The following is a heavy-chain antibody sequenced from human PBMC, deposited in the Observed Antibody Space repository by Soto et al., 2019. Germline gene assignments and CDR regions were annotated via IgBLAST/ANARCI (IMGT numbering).Heavy chain of an antibody. CDR1: GYTFASHY. CDR2: INPSGGST. D-gene: IGHD2-2*01. CDR3: ARIADCSITTCSFPSRFHIRGYYYYYGMDV. J-gene: IGHJ6*02. V-gene: IGHV1-46*01. Sequence: ASVKVSCKAFGYTFASHYVHWVRQAPGQGLEWMGIINPSGGSTSYAQKFQGRVTMTRDTSTSTVYMELSSLRSEDTAVYYCARIADCSITTCSFPSRFHIRGYYYYYGMDVWGPGTTVTVSS.